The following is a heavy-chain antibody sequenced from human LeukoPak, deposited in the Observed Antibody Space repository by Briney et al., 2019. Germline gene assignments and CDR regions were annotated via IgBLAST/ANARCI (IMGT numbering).Heavy chain of an antibody. V-gene: IGHV4-31*03. J-gene: IGHJ4*02. CDR3: ARGGGSGSSFDY. Sequence: SQTLSLTCSVSGGSISSGVHYWSWIRQHPGKGLEWIGYIYYSGTTYYNPSLKSRLTISVDTSKNQFSLKLSSVTAADTAVYYCARGGGSGSSFDYWGQGTLVTVSS. CDR1: GGSISSGVHY. CDR2: IYYSGTT. D-gene: IGHD6-6*01.